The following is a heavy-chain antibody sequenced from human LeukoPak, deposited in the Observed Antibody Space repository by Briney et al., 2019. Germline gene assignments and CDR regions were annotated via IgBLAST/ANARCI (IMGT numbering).Heavy chain of an antibody. Sequence: GRSLRLSCAASGFTFSSYAMHWVRQAPGKGLEWVAVISYDGSNKYYADSVKGRFTISRDNSKNTLYLQMNSLSSEDTAVYYCAKDRSSSSPDYWGQGILVTVSS. CDR3: AKDRSSSSPDY. D-gene: IGHD6-6*01. V-gene: IGHV3-30-3*01. J-gene: IGHJ4*02. CDR1: GFTFSSYA. CDR2: ISYDGSNK.